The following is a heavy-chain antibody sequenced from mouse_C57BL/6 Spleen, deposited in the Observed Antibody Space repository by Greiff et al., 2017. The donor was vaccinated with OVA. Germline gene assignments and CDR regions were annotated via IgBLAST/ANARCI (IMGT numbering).Heavy chain of an antibody. V-gene: IGHV5-4*01. J-gene: IGHJ3*01. CDR2: ISDGGSYT. Sequence: EVQGVESGGGLVKPGGSLKLSCAASGFTFSSYAMSWVRQTPEKRLEWVATISDGGSYTYYPDNVKGRFTISRDNAKNNLYLQMSHLKSEDTAMYYCARSYYGSSYPFAYWGQGTLVTVSA. D-gene: IGHD1-1*01. CDR3: ARSYYGSSYPFAY. CDR1: GFTFSSYA.